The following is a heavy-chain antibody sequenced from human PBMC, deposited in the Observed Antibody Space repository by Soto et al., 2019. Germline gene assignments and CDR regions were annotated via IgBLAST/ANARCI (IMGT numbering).Heavy chain of an antibody. V-gene: IGHV3-30-3*01. CDR1: GFTFRNYA. CDR3: ARGDREDILVVVGARPGEYGIDI. D-gene: IGHD2-15*01. CDR2: IAYDGSNA. J-gene: IGHJ6*02. Sequence: QVQLVESGGGVVQPGGSLRLSCAASGFTFRNYAMHWVRQAPGKGLECLAVIAYDGSNAFYRKSVKGRFTISRDNSRNTLYLHMNSLRAGDTGVYYCARGDREDILVVVGARPGEYGIDIWGQGTTVTGSS.